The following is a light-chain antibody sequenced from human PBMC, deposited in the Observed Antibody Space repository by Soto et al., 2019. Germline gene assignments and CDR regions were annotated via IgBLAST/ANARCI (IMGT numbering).Light chain of an antibody. CDR3: QQSYTTPWT. J-gene: IGKJ1*01. Sequence: DIQMTQSPSSLSASVGDRVTITCRASQSINIFLNWYQQKPGKAPNLMIYAASSLRSGVPSRFSGSGSGTGFTLTIRLLQPEEFATYYCQQSYTTPWTFGQGTKVEI. V-gene: IGKV1-39*01. CDR1: QSINIF. CDR2: AAS.